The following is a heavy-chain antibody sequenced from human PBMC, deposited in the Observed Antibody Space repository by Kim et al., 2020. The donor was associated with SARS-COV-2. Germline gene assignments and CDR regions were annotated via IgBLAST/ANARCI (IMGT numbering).Heavy chain of an antibody. CDR3: AKYCSGGSCYTAFDI. V-gene: IGHV1-69*01. J-gene: IGHJ3*02. D-gene: IGHD2-15*01. Sequence: QKFQGSVTMTADESTSTAYMELSSLRSEDTAVYYCAKYCSGGSCYTAFDIWGQGTMVTVSS.